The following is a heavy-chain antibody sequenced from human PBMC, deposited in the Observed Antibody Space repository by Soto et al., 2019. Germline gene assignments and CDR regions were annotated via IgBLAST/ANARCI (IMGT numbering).Heavy chain of an antibody. CDR1: GGSISSGGYY. CDR3: ARGHYYYGSGSYYISFDY. V-gene: IGHV4-31*03. D-gene: IGHD3-10*01. J-gene: IGHJ4*02. CDR2: IYYSGST. Sequence: LRLSCTVSGGSISSGGYYWSWIRQHPGKGLEWIGYIYYSGSTYYNPSLKSRVTISVDTSKNQFSLKLSSVTAADTAVYYCARGHYYYGSGSYYISFDYWGQGTLVTVSS.